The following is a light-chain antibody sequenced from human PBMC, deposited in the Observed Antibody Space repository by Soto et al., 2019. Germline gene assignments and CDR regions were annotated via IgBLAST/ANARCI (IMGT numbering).Light chain of an antibody. CDR2: EVS. Sequence: QSALTQPPSVSGSPGQSVTISCTGTSSDVGSYNRVSWYQQPPGTAPKLMIYEVSNRPSGVPDCFSGSKSGNTASLTISGLQAEDEADYYCSLYTSSSTWVFGGGTKLTVL. CDR3: SLYTSSSTWV. CDR1: SSDVGSYNR. J-gene: IGLJ2*01. V-gene: IGLV2-18*01.